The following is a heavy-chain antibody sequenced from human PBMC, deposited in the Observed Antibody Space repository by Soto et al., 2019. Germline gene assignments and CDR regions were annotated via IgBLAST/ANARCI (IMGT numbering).Heavy chain of an antibody. CDR2: ISAYNGNT. CDR1: GYTFTSYG. D-gene: IGHD2-15*01. J-gene: IGHJ5*02. CDR3: ARELPAADFVVVVAALNWFDP. Sequence: ASVKVSCKASGYTFTSYGISWVRQAPGQGLEWMGWISAYNGNTNYAQKLQGRVTMTTDTSASTAYMELRSLRSDDTAVYYCARELPAADFVVVVAALNWFDPWGQGTLVTVSS. V-gene: IGHV1-18*01.